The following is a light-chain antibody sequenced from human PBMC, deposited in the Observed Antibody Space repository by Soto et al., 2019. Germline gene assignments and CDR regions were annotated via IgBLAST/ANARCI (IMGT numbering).Light chain of an antibody. CDR2: KAS. J-gene: IGKJ2*01. Sequence: DIQMTQSPSTLSASVGDRVTITCRASQSISSWLAWYQQKPGKAPKLLIYKASSLESGVPSRFSGSGSGTEFTLTISSLQPDDFATYYCQPYNSWYTFGQGTKLEIK. V-gene: IGKV1-5*03. CDR1: QSISSW. CDR3: QPYNSWYT.